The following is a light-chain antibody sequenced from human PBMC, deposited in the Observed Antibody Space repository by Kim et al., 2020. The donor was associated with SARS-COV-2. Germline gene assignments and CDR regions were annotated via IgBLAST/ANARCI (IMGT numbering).Light chain of an antibody. CDR3: SSYAGSNNWL. CDR1: SSDIGSYIF. J-gene: IGLJ2*01. Sequence: GQSFTISCTGTSSDIGSYIFVSWYQQHPGKAPKLIIHEVSQRSSGVPDRFSGSKSGNTASLTVSGLRAEDEADYYCSSYAGSNNWLFGGGTQLTVL. V-gene: IGLV2-8*01. CDR2: EVS.